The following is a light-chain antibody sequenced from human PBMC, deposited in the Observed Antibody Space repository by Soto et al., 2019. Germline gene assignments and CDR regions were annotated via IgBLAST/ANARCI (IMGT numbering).Light chain of an antibody. CDR2: EVS. CDR3: CSYAGSSTPYV. J-gene: IGLJ1*01. V-gene: IGLV2-23*02. CDR1: SSDVGSYNY. Sequence: QSVLTQPASVSASPGQSITISCTGTSSDVGSYNYVSWYQQHPGKAPKLMIYEVSKRPSGVSNRFSGSKSGNTASLTISGLQAEDEADYYCCSYAGSSTPYVFGTGTRSPS.